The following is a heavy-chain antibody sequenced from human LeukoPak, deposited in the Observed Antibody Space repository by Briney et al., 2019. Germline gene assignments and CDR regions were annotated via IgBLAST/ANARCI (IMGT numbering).Heavy chain of an antibody. CDR3: ARVESGSCSNTRCRNIDY. D-gene: IGHD2-2*01. Sequence: GGSLRLSCAASGFTLRNYWLHWVRQAPGKGLVWVSRINIDGTDTSYADSVKGRFTISRDNAKNTLYLQMSSLRAEDTAVYYCARVESGSCSNTRCRNIDYWGQGTLVTVSS. CDR2: INIDGTDT. J-gene: IGHJ4*02. CDR1: GFTLRNYW. V-gene: IGHV3-74*01.